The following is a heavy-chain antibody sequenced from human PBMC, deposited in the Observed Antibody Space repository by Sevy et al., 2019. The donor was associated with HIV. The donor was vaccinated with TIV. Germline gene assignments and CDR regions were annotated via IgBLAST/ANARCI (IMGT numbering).Heavy chain of an antibody. J-gene: IGHJ4*02. D-gene: IGHD3-22*01. Sequence: GGSLRLSCAVSGFTFSNAWMNWVRQAPGTGLQWVGLIKSKIDGETTDYVAPVKGRFTISRDYSTNQLYLQMNSVKTEDTGVYYCATAPGYYDSAPFDYWGPGTLVTVSS. CDR3: ATAPGYYDSAPFDY. V-gene: IGHV3-15*01. CDR2: IKSKIDGETT. CDR1: GFTFSNAW.